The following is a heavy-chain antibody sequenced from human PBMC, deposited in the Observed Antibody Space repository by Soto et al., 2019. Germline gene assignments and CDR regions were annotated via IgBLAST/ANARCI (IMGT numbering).Heavy chain of an antibody. J-gene: IGHJ4*02. D-gene: IGHD3-9*01. CDR3: ASSDILTGRDY. CDR1: GGSISSGGYY. V-gene: IGHV4-31*03. Sequence: SSETLSLTCTVSGGSISSGGYYWSWIRQHPGKGLEWIGYIYYSGSTYYNPSLKSRVTISVDTSKNQFSLKLSSVTAADTAVYYCASSDILTGRDYWGQGTLVTVSS. CDR2: IYYSGST.